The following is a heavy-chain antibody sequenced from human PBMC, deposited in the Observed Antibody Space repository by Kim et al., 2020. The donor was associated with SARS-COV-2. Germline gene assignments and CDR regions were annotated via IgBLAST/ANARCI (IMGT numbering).Heavy chain of an antibody. CDR2: ISYDGSNK. V-gene: IGHV3-30*18. Sequence: GGSLRLSCAASGFTFSSYGMHWVRQAPGKGLEWVAVISYDGSNKYYADSVKGRFTISRDNSKNTLYLQMNSLRAEDTAVYYCAKASYDPGYYYMDVWGKGTTVTVSS. D-gene: IGHD3-3*01. CDR3: AKASYDPGYYYMDV. CDR1: GFTFSSYG. J-gene: IGHJ6*03.